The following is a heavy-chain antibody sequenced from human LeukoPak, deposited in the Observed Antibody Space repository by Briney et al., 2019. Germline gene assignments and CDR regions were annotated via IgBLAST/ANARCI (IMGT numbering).Heavy chain of an antibody. J-gene: IGHJ6*03. CDR3: ARIGLITGGYYYYYYMDV. CDR1: GGSISSGSYY. D-gene: IGHD1-14*01. CDR2: IYTSGST. V-gene: IGHV4-61*02. Sequence: SSETLSLTCTVSGGSISSGSYYWSWIRQPAGKGLEWIGRIYTSGSTNYNPSLKSRVTISVDTSKNQFSLKLSSVTAADTAVYYCARIGLITGGYYYYYYMDVWGKGTTVTISS.